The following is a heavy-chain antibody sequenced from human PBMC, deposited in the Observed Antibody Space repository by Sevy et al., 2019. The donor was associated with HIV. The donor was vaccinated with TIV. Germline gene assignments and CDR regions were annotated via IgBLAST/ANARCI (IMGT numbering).Heavy chain of an antibody. V-gene: IGHV3-9*01. CDR2: IGWNGGSV. CDR1: GFRFEDYG. Sequence: GGSLRLSCAASGFRFEDYGMHWVRRAPGKGLEWVSGIGWNGGSVGYAVSVKGRFTISRDNAKNLLYLQMNSLTSEDTALYYCAEDLLPYGSGSYPLDYWGQGTVVTVSS. D-gene: IGHD3-10*01. CDR3: AEDLLPYGSGSYPLDY. J-gene: IGHJ4*02.